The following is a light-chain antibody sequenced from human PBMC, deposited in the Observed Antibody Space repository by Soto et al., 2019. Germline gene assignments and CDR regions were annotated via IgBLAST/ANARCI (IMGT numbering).Light chain of an antibody. CDR3: QQRSNWPPIS. V-gene: IGKV3-11*01. CDR2: DAS. CDR1: QSVSSD. Sequence: EILLTQSPATLSLSPGERATLSCRASQSVSSDLAWYQQTPGQAHRLLIYDASNRATGIPARFSGSVSGTDFTLTISSLEAEDFAVYYCQQRSNWPPISFGQGTRLEIK. J-gene: IGKJ5*01.